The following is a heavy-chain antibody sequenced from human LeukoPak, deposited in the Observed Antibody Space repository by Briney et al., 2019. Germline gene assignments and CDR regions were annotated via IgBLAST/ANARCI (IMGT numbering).Heavy chain of an antibody. D-gene: IGHD2-8*01. J-gene: IGHJ5*02. CDR3: ARAPAVLMVYST. V-gene: IGHV3-21*01. CDR2: ISSSSSYI. CDR1: GFTFSSYS. Sequence: GGSLRLSCAASGFTFSSYSMNWVRQAPGNWLEWVSSISSSSSYIYYADSVKGRFTISRDNAKNSLYLQMNSLRAEDTAVYYCARAPAVLMVYSTWGQGTLVTVSS.